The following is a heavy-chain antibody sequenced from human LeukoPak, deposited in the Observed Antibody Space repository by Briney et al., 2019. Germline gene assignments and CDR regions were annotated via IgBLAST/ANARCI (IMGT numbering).Heavy chain of an antibody. Sequence: SETLSLTCTVSGGSISSSSYYWGWIRQPPGKGLEWIGRIYYSGSTYYNPSLKSRVTISVDTSKNQFSLKLSSVIAADTAMYYCARHSGMTTVTAYLDYWGQGTLVTVSS. V-gene: IGHV4-39*01. D-gene: IGHD4-17*01. CDR1: GGSISSSSYY. J-gene: IGHJ4*02. CDR2: IYYSGST. CDR3: ARHSGMTTVTAYLDY.